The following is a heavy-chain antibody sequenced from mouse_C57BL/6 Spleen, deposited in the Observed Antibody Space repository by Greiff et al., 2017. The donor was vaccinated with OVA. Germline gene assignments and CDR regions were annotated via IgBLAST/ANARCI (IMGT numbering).Heavy chain of an antibody. CDR2: IYPRSGNT. CDR3: ARSWDYAMDY. V-gene: IGHV1-81*01. D-gene: IGHD4-1*01. CDR1: GYTFTSYG. J-gene: IGHJ4*01. Sequence: QVQLKQSGAELARPGASVKLSCKASGYTFTSYGISWVKQRTGQGLEWIGEIYPRSGNTYYNEKFKGKATLTADKSSSTAYMELRSLTSEDSAVYFCARSWDYAMDYWGQGTSVTVSS.